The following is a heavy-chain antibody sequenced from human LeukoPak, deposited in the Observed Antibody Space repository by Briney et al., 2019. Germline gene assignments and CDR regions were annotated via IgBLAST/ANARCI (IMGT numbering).Heavy chain of an antibody. CDR3: VRGAFRGYYMDV. J-gene: IGHJ6*03. V-gene: IGHV3-30-3*01. CDR1: GFAFSTYA. CDR2: VSYDGGSK. Sequence: GRSLRLSCSASGFAFSTYAMHWVRQGPGKGLEWVALVSYDGGSKYYADSVKGRFTISRDNAKNTPYLLMNSLRIEDTAVYYCVRGAFRGYYMDVWGKGTTVIVSS. D-gene: IGHD3-16*01.